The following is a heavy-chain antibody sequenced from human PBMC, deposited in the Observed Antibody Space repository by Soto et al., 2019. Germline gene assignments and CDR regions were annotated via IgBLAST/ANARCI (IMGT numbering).Heavy chain of an antibody. V-gene: IGHV1-3*01. CDR3: ARHDAFDD. J-gene: IGHJ3*01. CDR2: INVGNGNT. CDR1: ESPFGSCG. Sequence: ASVKLSWKASESPFGSCGVHWVRQAPGQRLAWMGWINVGNGNTAYSQKFQGRVTITRGTTASTAHMELSSMTPADTAVYFGARHDAFDDWAQGRMVTVSS.